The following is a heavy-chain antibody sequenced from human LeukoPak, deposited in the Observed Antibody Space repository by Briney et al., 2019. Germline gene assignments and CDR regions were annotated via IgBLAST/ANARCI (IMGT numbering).Heavy chain of an antibody. Sequence: SVKVSCKASGGTFSSYAISWVRQAPGQGLEWMGGIIPIFGTANYAQKFQGRVTITADESTSTAYMELSSLRSEDTAVYYCARLDSIAARRGDYWGQGTLVTVSS. D-gene: IGHD6-6*01. V-gene: IGHV1-69*13. CDR1: GGTFSSYA. J-gene: IGHJ4*02. CDR2: IIPIFGTA. CDR3: ARLDSIAARRGDY.